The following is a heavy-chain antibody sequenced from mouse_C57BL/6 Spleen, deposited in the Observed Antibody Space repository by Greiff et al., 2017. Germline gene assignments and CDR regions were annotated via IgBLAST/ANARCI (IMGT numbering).Heavy chain of an antibody. V-gene: IGHV1-69*01. CDR2: IDPSDSYT. D-gene: IGHD4-1*01. Sequence: QVQLKQPGAELVMPGASVKLSCKASGYTFTSYWMHWVKQRPGQGLEWIGEIDPSDSYTNYNQKFKGKSTLTVDKSSSTAYMQLSSLTSEDSAVYYCARREANWDWFAYWGQGTLVTVSA. J-gene: IGHJ3*01. CDR3: ARREANWDWFAY. CDR1: GYTFTSYW.